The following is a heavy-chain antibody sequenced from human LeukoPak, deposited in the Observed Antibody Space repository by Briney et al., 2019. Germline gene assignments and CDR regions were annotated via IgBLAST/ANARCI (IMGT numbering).Heavy chain of an antibody. CDR1: GESIRSTTF. Sequence: SETLSLTCSVSGESIRSTTFWGWIRQSPGMGLKWIASTSHAGISYYNPSLSSRATVSADSSKNQFSLRLSFVTAADTAVYYCARGHKYYYGSGSYGGTWFDPWGQGTLVTVPS. CDR3: ARGHKYYYGSGSYGGTWFDP. CDR2: TSHAGIS. D-gene: IGHD3-10*01. V-gene: IGHV4-39*01. J-gene: IGHJ5*02.